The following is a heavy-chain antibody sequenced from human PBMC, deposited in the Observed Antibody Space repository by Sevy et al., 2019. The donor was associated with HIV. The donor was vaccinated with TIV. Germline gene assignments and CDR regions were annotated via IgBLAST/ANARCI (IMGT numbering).Heavy chain of an antibody. Sequence: GGSLRLSCAASGFTFSSYSMNWVRQAPGKGLEWVSSSSGSSNYIYYADSVKGRFTISRDNAKNSLYLQMNSLRAEDXXXXXXXXXXXXXXXXXXXXXXYHGMDVWGQGTTVTVSS. V-gene: IGHV3-21*01. CDR3: XXXXXXXXXXXXXXXXYHGMDV. CDR1: GFTFSSYS. CDR2: SSGSSNYI. J-gene: IGHJ6*02.